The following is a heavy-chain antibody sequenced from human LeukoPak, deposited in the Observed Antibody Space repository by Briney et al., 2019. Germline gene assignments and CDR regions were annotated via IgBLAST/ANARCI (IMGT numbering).Heavy chain of an antibody. J-gene: IGHJ4*02. D-gene: IGHD6-19*01. CDR1: GYTFTSYG. CDR3: ARDREEQWLVRGYFDY. CDR2: ISAYNGNT. Sequence: GASVKVSCKASGYTFTSYGISWVRQAPGQGLEWMGWISAYNGNTNYAHKLQGRVTMTTDTSTSTAYMELRSLRSDDTAVYYCARDREEQWLVRGYFDYWGQGTLVTVSS. V-gene: IGHV1-18*01.